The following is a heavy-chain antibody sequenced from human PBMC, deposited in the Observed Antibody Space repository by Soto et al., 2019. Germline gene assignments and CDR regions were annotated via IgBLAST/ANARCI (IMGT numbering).Heavy chain of an antibody. Sequence: EVQLLESGGALVQPGGSLRLSCTASGFTFSSHAMSWVRRPPGKGLEWVAGIGDRGTPTYYADSVRGRFAISRDNVRNTLYLQLNSLRAEDTAVYYFAKQNIVSGIRYFEKWGQGTLVTVSS. CDR1: GFTFSSHA. CDR2: IGDRGTPT. CDR3: AKQNIVSGIRYFEK. D-gene: IGHD5-12*01. V-gene: IGHV3-23*01. J-gene: IGHJ4*02.